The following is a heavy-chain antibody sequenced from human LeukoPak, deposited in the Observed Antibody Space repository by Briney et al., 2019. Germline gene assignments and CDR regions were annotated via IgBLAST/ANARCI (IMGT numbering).Heavy chain of an antibody. CDR2: IYSGGST. Sequence: GGSLRLSCAASGFTFSSYSMNWVRQAPGKGLEWVSFIYSGGSTHNSDSVKGRFTISRDNSKNTLYLQMNSLRAEDTAVYYCARRAGDYSHPYDYWGQGTLVTVSS. D-gene: IGHD3-22*01. V-gene: IGHV3-53*01. J-gene: IGHJ4*02. CDR3: ARRAGDYSHPYDY. CDR1: GFTFSSYS.